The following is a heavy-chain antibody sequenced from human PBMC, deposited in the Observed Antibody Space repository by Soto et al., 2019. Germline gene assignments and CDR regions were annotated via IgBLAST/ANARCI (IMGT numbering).Heavy chain of an antibody. D-gene: IGHD2-8*01. CDR1: GFTFSDYY. CDR2: IGPRRRYT. Sequence: PGGSLRLSCAASGFTFSDYYMSWIRQAPGKWLEWVSYIGPRRRYTNHADSVKGPFTITRDNTKKSLDLQMNSLRADDTAVYYCARVARLMLYSDYWGQGTLVTVSS. J-gene: IGHJ4*02. CDR3: ARVARLMLYSDY. V-gene: IGHV3-11*06.